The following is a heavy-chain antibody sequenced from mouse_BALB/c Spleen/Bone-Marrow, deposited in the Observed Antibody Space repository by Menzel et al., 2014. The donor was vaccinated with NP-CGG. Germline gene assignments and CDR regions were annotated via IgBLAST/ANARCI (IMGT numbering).Heavy chain of an antibody. V-gene: IGHV1-14*01. J-gene: IGHJ2*01. CDR3: ARRVSDGYYLDY. Sequence: VQLKESGPELVKPGASVKMSCKASGYTFTTYVMHWVKQKPGQGLEWIGYINPYNDGTKYNEKFKGKATLTSDKSSNTAYMELSSLTSEDSAVYYCARRVSDGYYLDYWGQGTTLTVSS. CDR1: GYTFTTYV. CDR2: INPYNDGT. D-gene: IGHD2-3*01.